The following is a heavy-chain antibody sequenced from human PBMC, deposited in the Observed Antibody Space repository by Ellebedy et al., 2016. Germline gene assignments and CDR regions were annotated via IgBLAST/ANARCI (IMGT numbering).Heavy chain of an antibody. J-gene: IGHJ4*02. Sequence: ASVKVSCKASGYSFTTYGISWVRQAPGQGLEWMGGIIPILGTANYAQKFQGRLTITADESTTTAYMELSSLRSDDTAVYYCARATGYSSGIDYWGQGTLVTVSS. CDR1: GYSFTTYG. CDR2: IIPILGTA. D-gene: IGHD6-19*01. V-gene: IGHV1-69*13. CDR3: ARATGYSSGIDY.